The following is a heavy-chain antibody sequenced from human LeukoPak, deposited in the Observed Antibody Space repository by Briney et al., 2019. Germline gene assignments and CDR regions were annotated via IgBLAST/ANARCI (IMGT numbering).Heavy chain of an antibody. J-gene: IGHJ6*02. CDR3: ARERLWSYGMDV. CDR1: GFTFSSYA. CDR2: ISYDGSNK. V-gene: IGHV3-30-3*01. D-gene: IGHD3-10*01. Sequence: PGGSLRLSCAASGFTFSSYAMHWVRQAPGKGLEWVAVISYDGSNKYYADSVKGRFTISRDNSKNTLYLQMNSLRAEDTAVYYCARERLWSYGMDVCGQGTTVTVSS.